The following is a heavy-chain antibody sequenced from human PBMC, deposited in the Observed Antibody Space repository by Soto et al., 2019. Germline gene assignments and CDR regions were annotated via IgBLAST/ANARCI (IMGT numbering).Heavy chain of an antibody. CDR2: IIPIFGTA. CDR3: ARGPLRSCSGGSCYSIYYYYYGMDV. CDR1: GGTFSSYA. V-gene: IGHV1-69*13. D-gene: IGHD2-15*01. Sequence: ASVKVSCKASGGTFSSYAISWVRQAPGQGLEWMGGIIPIFGTANYAQKFQGRVTITADESTSTAYMELSSLRSEDTAVYYCARGPLRSCSGGSCYSIYYYYYGMDVWGQGTTVTVSS. J-gene: IGHJ6*02.